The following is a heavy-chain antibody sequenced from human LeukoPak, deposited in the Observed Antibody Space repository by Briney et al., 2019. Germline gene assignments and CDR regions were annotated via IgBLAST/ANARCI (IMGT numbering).Heavy chain of an antibody. Sequence: ASVKVSCKASGYTFTSYYMHWVRQAPGQGLEWMGIINPSGGSTSYAQKFQGRVTMTRDTSTSTVYMELGSLRSEDTAVYYCARAPSHIVVVPAAITVYYYYGMDVWGQGTTVTVSS. CDR1: GYTFTSYY. J-gene: IGHJ6*02. CDR3: ARAPSHIVVVPAAITVYYYYGMDV. V-gene: IGHV1-46*01. D-gene: IGHD2-2*02. CDR2: INPSGGST.